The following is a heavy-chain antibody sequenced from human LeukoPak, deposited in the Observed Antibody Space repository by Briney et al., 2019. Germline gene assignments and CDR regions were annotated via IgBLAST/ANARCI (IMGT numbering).Heavy chain of an antibody. D-gene: IGHD2-15*01. CDR2: IWYDGSNK. Sequence: GGSLRLSCAASGFTFSSYGMHWVRQAPGKGLEWVAVIWYDGSNKYYADSVKGRFTISRDNSKNTLYLQMNSLRAEDTAVYYCARKLCSGGSCLMGTWGRGTLVTVSS. J-gene: IGHJ4*02. V-gene: IGHV3-33*01. CDR1: GFTFSSYG. CDR3: ARKLCSGGSCLMGT.